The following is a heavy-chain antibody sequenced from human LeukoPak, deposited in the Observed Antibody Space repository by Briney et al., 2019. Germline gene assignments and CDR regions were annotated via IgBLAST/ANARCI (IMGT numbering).Heavy chain of an antibody. V-gene: IGHV4-34*01. D-gene: IGHD2-15*01. CDR2: INHSGST. CDR1: GGSFSGYY. Sequence: SETLSLTCAVYGGSFSGYYWSWIRQPPGKGLEWIGEINHSGSTNYNPSLKSRVTISVDTSKNQFSLRLSSVTAADTAVYYCARGLSAIVYWGQGTLATVSS. CDR3: ARGLSAIVY. J-gene: IGHJ4*02.